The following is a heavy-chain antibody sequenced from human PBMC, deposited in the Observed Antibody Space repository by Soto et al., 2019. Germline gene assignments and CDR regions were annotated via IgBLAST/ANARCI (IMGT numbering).Heavy chain of an antibody. CDR1: GFTFSSYG. D-gene: IGHD4-17*01. V-gene: IGHV3-33*01. Sequence: QVQLVESGGGVVQPGRSLRLSCAASGFTFSSYGMHWVRQAPGKGLEWVAVIWYDGSNKYYADSVKGQFTISRDNSKNTLYLQMSSLRAEDTGVYYCARGRWYSPRGYYGDYVQPAPFDYWGQGTLVTVSS. CDR2: IWYDGSNK. J-gene: IGHJ4*02. CDR3: ARGRWYSPRGYYGDYVQPAPFDY.